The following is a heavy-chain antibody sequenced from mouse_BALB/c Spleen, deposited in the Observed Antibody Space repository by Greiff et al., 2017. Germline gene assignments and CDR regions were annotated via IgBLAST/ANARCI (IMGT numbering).Heavy chain of an antibody. CDR1: GFTFSSFG. J-gene: IGHJ2*01. CDR3: ARSGLLRAYYFDY. CDR2: ISSGSSTI. V-gene: IGHV5-17*02. D-gene: IGHD1-1*01. Sequence: EVQGVESGGGLVQPGGSRKLSCAASGFTFSSFGMHWVRQAPEKGLEWVAYISSGSSTIYYADTVKGRFTISRDNPKNTLFLQMTSLRSEDTAMYYWARSGLLRAYYFDYWGQGTTLTVSS.